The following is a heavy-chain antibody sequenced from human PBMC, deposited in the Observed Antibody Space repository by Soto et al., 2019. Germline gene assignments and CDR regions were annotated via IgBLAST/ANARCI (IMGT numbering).Heavy chain of an antibody. D-gene: IGHD3-3*01. V-gene: IGHV4-31*03. Sequence: QVQLQESGPGLVKPSQTLSLTCTVSGGSISSGNYYWSWIRQHPGKGLEWIGYIYYSGSIYYNPSLKSRVTISVHTSRNQFSLNLSSVTAADTAVYYCARGITIFGVVYFDYWGQGTLVTVSS. CDR3: ARGITIFGVVYFDY. CDR2: IYYSGSI. J-gene: IGHJ4*02. CDR1: GGSISSGNYY.